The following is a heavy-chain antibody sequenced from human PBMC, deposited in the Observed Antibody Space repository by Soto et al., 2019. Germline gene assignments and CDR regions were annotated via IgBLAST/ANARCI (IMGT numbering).Heavy chain of an antibody. J-gene: IGHJ6*02. D-gene: IGHD2-2*02. CDR3: ASDIVVVPAAIAYYYGMDA. CDR2: INPNGGST. V-gene: IGHV1-46*01. CDR1: GYTFTSYY. Sequence: ASVKVSCKASGYTFTSYYMHWVRQAPGQGLEWMGIINPNGGSTSYAQKFQGRVTMTRDTSTSTVYMELSSLRSGDTAVYYCASDIVVVPAAIAYYYGMDAWGQGTTVTVSS.